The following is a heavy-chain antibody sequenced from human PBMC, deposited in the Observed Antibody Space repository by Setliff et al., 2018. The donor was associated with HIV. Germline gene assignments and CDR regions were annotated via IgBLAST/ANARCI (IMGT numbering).Heavy chain of an antibody. V-gene: IGHV4-59*08. CDR3: ARHSPSDS. Sequence: TSETLSLTCTVSGDSITNDYWTWIRQPPGKGLEWVGYIYNDGITIYNHSLKSRVTISADASKTQFSLKLKSVTAADTAVYFCARHSPSDSWGQGTLVTVSS. CDR2: IYNDGIT. J-gene: IGHJ5*01. CDR1: GDSITNDY.